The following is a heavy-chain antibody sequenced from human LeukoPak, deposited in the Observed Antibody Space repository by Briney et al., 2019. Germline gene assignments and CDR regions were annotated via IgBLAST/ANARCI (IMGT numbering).Heavy chain of an antibody. D-gene: IGHD3-22*01. J-gene: IGHJ4*02. CDR1: GYSFTSYW. Sequence: GESLKISCKGSGYSFTSYWIGWVRQMPGKGLECMGIIYPGDSDTRYSPSFQGQVTISADKSISTAYLQWSSLKASDTAMYYCARGSSSGYYENFYFDYWGQGTLVTVSS. CDR2: IYPGDSDT. V-gene: IGHV5-51*01. CDR3: ARGSSSGYYENFYFDY.